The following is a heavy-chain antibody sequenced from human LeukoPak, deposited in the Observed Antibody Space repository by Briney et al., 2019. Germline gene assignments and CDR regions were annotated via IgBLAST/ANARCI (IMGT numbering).Heavy chain of an antibody. V-gene: IGHV4-59*01. J-gene: IGHJ6*02. CDR2: IYYSGST. Sequence: SETLSLTCTVSGGSISSYYWSWIRQPPGKGLEWIGYIYYSGSTNYNPSLKSRVTISVDTSKNQFSLKLSSVIAADTAVYYCARGGSSSWAPYYYHGMDVWGQGTTVTVSS. CDR1: GGSISSYY. CDR3: ARGGSSSWAPYYYHGMDV. D-gene: IGHD6-13*01.